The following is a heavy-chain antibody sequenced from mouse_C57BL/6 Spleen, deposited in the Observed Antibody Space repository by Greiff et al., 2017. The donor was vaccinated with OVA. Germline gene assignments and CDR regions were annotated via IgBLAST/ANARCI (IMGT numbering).Heavy chain of an antibody. CDR1: GFTFSDAW. J-gene: IGHJ4*01. CDR2: IRNKANNHAT. CDR3: TLSLWLRRDYYAMDY. Sequence: DVMLVESGGGLVQPGGSLKLSCAASGFTFSDAWMDWVRQSPEKGLEWVAEIRNKANNHATYYAESVKGRFTISRDDSKSSVYLQMNSLRAEDTGIYYCTLSLWLRRDYYAMDYWGQGTSVTVSS. D-gene: IGHD2-2*01. V-gene: IGHV6-6*01.